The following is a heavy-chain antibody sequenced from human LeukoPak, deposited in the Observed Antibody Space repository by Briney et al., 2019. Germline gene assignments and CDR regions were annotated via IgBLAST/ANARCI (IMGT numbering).Heavy chain of an antibody. D-gene: IGHD3-10*02. CDR3: AELGITMIGGV. J-gene: IGHJ6*04. Sequence: ETLSLTCTVSGGSISSSSYYWGWIRQPPGKGLEWVSLISSDSNYIYYADSLKGRFTISRDNAKGSLFLQMNSLRAEDTAVYYCAELGITMIGGVWGKGTTVTISS. CDR2: ISSDSNYI. CDR1: GGSISSSS. V-gene: IGHV3-21*06.